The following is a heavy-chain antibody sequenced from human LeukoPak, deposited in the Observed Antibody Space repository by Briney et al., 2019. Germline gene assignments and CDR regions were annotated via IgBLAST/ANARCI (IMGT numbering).Heavy chain of an antibody. D-gene: IGHD3-10*01. CDR2: ISGSGERT. Sequence: GGSLRLSCAASGFTFSSYDMHWVRQAPGKGLEWVSDISGSGERTYYADSVKGRFTISRDNSKNTLYLQMNSLRAEDTAVYYCAKGPYGSGTYYCDYWGQGTLVTVSS. V-gene: IGHV3-23*01. CDR1: GFTFSSYD. J-gene: IGHJ4*02. CDR3: AKGPYGSGTYYCDY.